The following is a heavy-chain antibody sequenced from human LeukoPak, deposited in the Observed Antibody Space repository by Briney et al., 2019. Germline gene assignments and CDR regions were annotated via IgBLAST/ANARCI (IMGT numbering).Heavy chain of an antibody. CDR3: ARHFGSTHDYFDF. V-gene: IGHV4-59*08. CDR2: IYNSGTT. CDR1: GGSISGSY. D-gene: IGHD3-16*01. Sequence: SETLSLTCTVSGGSISGSYWTWIRQPPGKGLEWVANIYNSGTTNYNPSLQSRLTISVDTSKNQVSLKLSSVTAADTAIYYCARHFGSTHDYFDFWGQGTLVTVSS. J-gene: IGHJ4*02.